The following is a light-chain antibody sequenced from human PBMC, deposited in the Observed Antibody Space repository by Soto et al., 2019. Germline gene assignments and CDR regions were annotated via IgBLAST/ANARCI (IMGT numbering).Light chain of an antibody. V-gene: IGKV3D-15*01. CDR3: QQYNNWPPIT. J-gene: IGKJ5*01. CDR1: QSISSN. CDR2: GAS. Sequence: EIVLTQSPGTLSLSPGERVTLSCRASQSISSNYLAWYQQKPGQAPRLLIYGASSRATGIPARFSGSGSGTEFTLTISSLQSEDFAVYYCQQYNNWPPITFGQGTRLEIK.